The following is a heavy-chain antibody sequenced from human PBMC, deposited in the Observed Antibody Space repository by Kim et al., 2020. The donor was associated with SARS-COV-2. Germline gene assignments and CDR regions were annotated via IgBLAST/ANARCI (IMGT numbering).Heavy chain of an antibody. CDR1: GFTVSGIY. CDR2: FYSSGTP. Sequence: GGSLRLSCAASGFTVSGIYMSWVRQAPGKGLEWVSVFYSSGTPYYADSVKGRFTASRDNSKNTLYLQMNSLRADDTAVYYCAGEARGYYGSSGYFPGAFDIWGRGTMVTVSS. J-gene: IGHJ3*02. D-gene: IGHD3-22*01. CDR3: AGEARGYYGSSGYFPGAFDI. V-gene: IGHV3-53*01.